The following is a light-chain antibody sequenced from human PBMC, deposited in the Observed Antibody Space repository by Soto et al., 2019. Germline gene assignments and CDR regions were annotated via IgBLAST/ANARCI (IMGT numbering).Light chain of an antibody. CDR3: AAWDDSLNGRV. CDR1: SSSIGSYT. J-gene: IGLJ2*01. Sequence: QSVLTQPPSGSGTPGQRVTISCSGSSSSIGSYTVNWYQQLPGTAPKLLIYGHNQRPSGVPDRFSGSKSGTSASLAISGLQSEDEADYYCAAWDDSLNGRVFGGGTKLTVL. CDR2: GHN. V-gene: IGLV1-44*01.